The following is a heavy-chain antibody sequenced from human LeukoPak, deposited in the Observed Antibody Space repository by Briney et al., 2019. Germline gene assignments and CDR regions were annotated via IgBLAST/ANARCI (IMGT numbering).Heavy chain of an antibody. V-gene: IGHV4-39*07. J-gene: IGHJ1*01. D-gene: IGHD4-17*01. CDR3: ASSGDYRGDAEYFQH. CDR2: IYYSGST. CDR1: GGSISSSSYY. Sequence: SETLSLTCTVSGGSISSSSYYWGWIRQPPGKGLEWIGSIYYSGSTYYNPSLKSRVTISVDTSKNQFSLKLSSVTAADTAVYYCASSGDYRGDAEYFQHWGQGTLVTVSS.